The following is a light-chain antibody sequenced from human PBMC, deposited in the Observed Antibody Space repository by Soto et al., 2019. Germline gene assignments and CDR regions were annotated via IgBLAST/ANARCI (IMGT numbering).Light chain of an antibody. Sequence: QSVLTQPPSASWTPGQRVTISCFGSSSNIGSNTVNWYQQLPGTAPKLLIYSNNQRPSGVPDRFSGSESGTSASLAISGLQSEYEADYYCAAWDDSLRVFGTRTTVTV. J-gene: IGLJ1*01. V-gene: IGLV1-44*01. CDR1: SSNIGSNT. CDR3: AAWDDSLRV. CDR2: SNN.